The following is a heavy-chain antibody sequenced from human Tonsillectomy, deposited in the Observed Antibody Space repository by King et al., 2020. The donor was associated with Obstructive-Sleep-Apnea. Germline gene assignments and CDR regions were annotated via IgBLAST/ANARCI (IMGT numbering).Heavy chain of an antibody. CDR3: ARVPTSDDSSGHYES. Sequence: QLVQSGAEVKKPGASVKVSCKASGYTFTSYYMHWVRQAPGQGLEWMGIINPSGGSTSYAQKFQGRVTMTRDTSTSTVYMELSSLRSEDTAVYYCARVPTSDDSSGHYESWGQGTLVTVSS. CDR2: INPSGGST. V-gene: IGHV1-46*03. D-gene: IGHD3-22*01. CDR1: GYTFTSYY. J-gene: IGHJ5*02.